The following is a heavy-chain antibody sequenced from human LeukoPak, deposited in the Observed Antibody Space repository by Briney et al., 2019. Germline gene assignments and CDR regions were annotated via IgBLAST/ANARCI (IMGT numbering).Heavy chain of an antibody. V-gene: IGHV4-59*01. D-gene: IGHD2-15*01. CDR2: IYYSGST. CDR3: AGSSSDSDY. J-gene: IGHJ4*02. Sequence: SETLSLTCTVSGGSISGYYWSWIRQPPGKGLEWIGYIYYSGSTNYNPSLKSRVTISVGTSKNQFSLKLSSVTAADTAVYYCAGSSSDSDYWGQGTLVTVSS. CDR1: GGSISGYY.